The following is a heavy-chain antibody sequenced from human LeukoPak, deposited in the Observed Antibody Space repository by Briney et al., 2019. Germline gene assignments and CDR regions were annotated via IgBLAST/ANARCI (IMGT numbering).Heavy chain of an antibody. CDR2: INQDGSQK. D-gene: IGHD2-2*01. Sequence: GSLRLSCAASGFTFSIYWMSWVRQAPGKGLEWVANINQDGSQKYYVDSVKGRFTISRDNAKNSFFLQMNSLRAEDTALYYCAKAYCSSTSCSCFDYWGQGTLVTVSS. CDR3: AKAYCSSTSCSCFDY. J-gene: IGHJ4*02. V-gene: IGHV3-7*03. CDR1: GFTFSIYW.